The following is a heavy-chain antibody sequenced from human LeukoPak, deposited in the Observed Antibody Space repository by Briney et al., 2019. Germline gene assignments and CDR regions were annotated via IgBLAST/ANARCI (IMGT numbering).Heavy chain of an antibody. CDR2: ISGSGGST. V-gene: IGHV3-23*01. CDR3: AKDRYYDSSGPSDY. D-gene: IGHD3-22*01. Sequence: PGGSVRLSCAACGFSISSYNMRWVRQAPGKELEWVSGISGSGGSTYYADSVKGRFTISRDNSKNTLYLQMNSLRAEDAAVYYCAKDRYYDSSGPSDYWGQGTLVTVSS. CDR1: GFSISSYN. J-gene: IGHJ4*02.